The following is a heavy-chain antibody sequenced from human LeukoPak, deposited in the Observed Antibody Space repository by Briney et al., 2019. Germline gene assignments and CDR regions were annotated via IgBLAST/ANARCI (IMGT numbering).Heavy chain of an antibody. D-gene: IGHD1-20*01. J-gene: IGHJ4*02. CDR1: GFTFTNAW. Sequence: GGSLRLSCAASGFTFTNAWMNWVRQAPGKGLEWVGRIKSKAGGETIDYAAPVKGRFTFSRDDSKNMLYLQMNSLKSEDTAVYYCSTLTSRGLSDSWGQGTLVTVSS. V-gene: IGHV3-15*07. CDR3: STLTSRGLSDS. CDR2: IKSKAGGETI.